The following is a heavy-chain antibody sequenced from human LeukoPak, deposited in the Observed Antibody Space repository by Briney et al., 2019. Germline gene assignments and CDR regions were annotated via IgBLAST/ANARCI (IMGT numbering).Heavy chain of an antibody. J-gene: IGHJ3*02. Sequence: PGGSLRLSCAASGFTFSSHAMNWVRQAPGKGLEWVSSISSNINYIQYADSVKGRFTISRDNAKNSLYLQMNSLRAEDTAVYYCARRDPDDAFDIWGQGTMVTVSS. CDR2: ISSNINYI. CDR3: ARRDPDDAFDI. CDR1: GFTFSSHA. V-gene: IGHV3-21*01.